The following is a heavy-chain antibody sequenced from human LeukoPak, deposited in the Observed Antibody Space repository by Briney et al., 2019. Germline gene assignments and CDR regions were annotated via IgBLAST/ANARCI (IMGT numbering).Heavy chain of an antibody. CDR1: GFTFTDYW. CDR2: IKRDGSEK. J-gene: IGHJ4*02. D-gene: IGHD6-13*01. V-gene: IGHV3-7*01. Sequence: GGSLRLSCAASGFTFTDYWMSWVRQAPGKGLEWVANIKRDGSEKYYVDSVKGRFTISRDNAKNSLYLQMNSLRTEDTAVYYCASLTFYSSDYWGQGTLVTVSS. CDR3: ASLTFYSSDY.